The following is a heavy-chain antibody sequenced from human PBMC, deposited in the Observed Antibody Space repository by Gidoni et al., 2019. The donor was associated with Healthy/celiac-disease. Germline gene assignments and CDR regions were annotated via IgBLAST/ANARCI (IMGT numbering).Heavy chain of an antibody. J-gene: IGHJ2*01. CDR1: GFTFSSYS. CDR2: LMSSSSYI. CDR3: ARDQWLVPDWYFDL. D-gene: IGHD6-19*01. V-gene: IGHV3-21*01. Sequence: EVQLVESGGGLVKPGGSLRLSWAAPGFTFSSYSMNWVRQAPWTGLAWVSSLMSSSSYIYYADSMKGRFTISRDNAKNSLYLQMNSLRAEDTAVYYCARDQWLVPDWYFDLWGRGTLVTVSS.